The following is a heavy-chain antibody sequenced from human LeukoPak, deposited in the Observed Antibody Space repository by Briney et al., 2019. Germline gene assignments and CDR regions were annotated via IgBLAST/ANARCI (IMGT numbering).Heavy chain of an antibody. D-gene: IGHD4/OR15-4a*01. J-gene: IGHJ3*02. CDR3: ARAMVSHRRPFDI. CDR2: ISSSGSTI. V-gene: IGHV3-11*04. CDR1: GFTFSDYY. Sequence: GGSLRLSCAASGFTFSDYYMSWIRQAPGKGLEWVSYISSSGSTIYYADSVKGRFTISRDNAKNSLYLQMNSLRAEDTAVYYCARAMVSHRRPFDIWGQGTMVTVSS.